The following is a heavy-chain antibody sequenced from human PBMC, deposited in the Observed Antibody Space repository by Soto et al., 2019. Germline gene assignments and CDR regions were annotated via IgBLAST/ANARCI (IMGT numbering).Heavy chain of an antibody. D-gene: IGHD6-13*01. CDR2: ISYDGSNK. V-gene: IGHV3-30-3*01. Sequence: GGSLRLSCAASGFSFGSYAMHWVRQAPGKGLEWVAVISYDGSNKYYADSVKGRFTISRDNSKNTLYLQMNSLRPEDTAVYYCARDLVDASSSWLYCYYYGMDVWGQGTTVTVSS. J-gene: IGHJ6*02. CDR3: ARDLVDASSSWLYCYYYGMDV. CDR1: GFSFGSYA.